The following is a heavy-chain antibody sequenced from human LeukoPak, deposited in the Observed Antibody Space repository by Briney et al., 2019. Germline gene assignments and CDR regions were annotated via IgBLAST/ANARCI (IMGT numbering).Heavy chain of an antibody. V-gene: IGHV3-48*01. CDR1: GFTFSSYN. J-gene: IGHJ4*02. Sequence: GGSLRLSCAASGFTFSSYNMNWVRQAPGKGLEWISYITSSSSTIYYADSVKGRFTISRDNSKSTLYLQINSLRAEDTAVYYCARGLLETTTTYFDYWGQGTLVAVSS. CDR3: ARGLLETTTTYFDY. D-gene: IGHD1-1*01. CDR2: ITSSSSTI.